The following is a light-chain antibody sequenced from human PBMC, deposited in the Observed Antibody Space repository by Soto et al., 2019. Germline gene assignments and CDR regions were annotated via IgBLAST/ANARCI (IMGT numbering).Light chain of an antibody. CDR3: QQYGSSPLIT. CDR1: QSVSSNY. V-gene: IGKV3-20*01. J-gene: IGKJ5*01. Sequence: EIVLTQSPGTLSLSPGERATRSCRASQSVSSNYLAWYQQKPGQAPRLLIYGASSRATGIPDRFSGSGSGTDFTLSISRLEPEDFAVYYCQQYGSSPLITFGQGTRLEIK. CDR2: GAS.